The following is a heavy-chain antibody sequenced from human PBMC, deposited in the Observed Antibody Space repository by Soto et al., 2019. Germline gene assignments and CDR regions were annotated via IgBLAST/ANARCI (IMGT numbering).Heavy chain of an antibody. CDR1: GFTFSNYG. CDR3: AKGYYYDSSGYYLFDY. D-gene: IGHD3-22*01. J-gene: IGHJ4*02. CDR2: ISYDGSNK. V-gene: IGHV3-30*18. Sequence: VQLVESGGGVVQPGRSLRLSCAASGFTFSNYGMHWVRQAPGKGLEWVAVISYDGSNKFYADSVKGRFTISRDNSKNTLYLQMNSLRAEDTAVYYCAKGYYYDSSGYYLFDYWGQGTLVTVSS.